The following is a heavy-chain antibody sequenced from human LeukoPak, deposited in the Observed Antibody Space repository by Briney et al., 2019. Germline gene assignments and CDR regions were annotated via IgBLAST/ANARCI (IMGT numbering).Heavy chain of an antibody. D-gene: IGHD3-22*01. V-gene: IGHV3-33*01. CDR3: ARDYYDSSGYSSYSDL. J-gene: IGHJ2*01. Sequence: GGSLRLSCAASGFTFSNYGMHWVRQAPGKGLEWVAVIWYDGTNKYYADSVKGRFTISRDNSKDTLYLQMNSLRAEDTAVYYCARDYYDSSGYSSYSDLWGRGTLVTVSS. CDR2: IWYDGTNK. CDR1: GFTFSNYG.